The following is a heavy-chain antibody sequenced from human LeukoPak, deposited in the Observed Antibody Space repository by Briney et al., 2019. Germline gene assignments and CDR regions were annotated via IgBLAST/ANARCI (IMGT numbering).Heavy chain of an antibody. CDR2: IIPIFGTA. V-gene: IGHV1-69*13. CDR3: ARDPYYGSGSLDY. CDR1: GGTFSSYA. D-gene: IGHD3-10*01. Sequence: GASVKVSCKASGGTFSSYAISWMRQAPGQGLEWMGGIIPIFGTANYAQKFQGGVTITADESTSTAYMELSSLRSEDTAVYYCARDPYYGSGSLDYWGQGTLVTVSS. J-gene: IGHJ4*02.